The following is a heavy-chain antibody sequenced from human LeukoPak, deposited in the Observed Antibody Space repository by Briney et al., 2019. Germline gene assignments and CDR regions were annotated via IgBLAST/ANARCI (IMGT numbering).Heavy chain of an antibody. CDR2: ISSIISYI. J-gene: IGHJ4*02. D-gene: IGHD3-22*01. V-gene: IGHV3-21*01. CDR3: ARELMGLSMIVVVNPIDY. CDR1: GFSLSRYS. Sequence: MAGGSLILSWAASGFSLSRYSMNWARHPPGKGLEWVSSISSIISYIYYADSVNGRFTISRDNAKNSLFLQMNSLRAEDTAVYYCARELMGLSMIVVVNPIDYWGQGTLVTVSS.